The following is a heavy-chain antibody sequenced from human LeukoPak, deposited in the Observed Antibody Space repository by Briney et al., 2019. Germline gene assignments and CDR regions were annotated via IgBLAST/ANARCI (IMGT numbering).Heavy chain of an antibody. CDR3: ARDAPIYSGSYYFPY. CDR1: GFTFSDYY. D-gene: IGHD1-26*01. J-gene: IGHJ4*02. V-gene: IGHV3-11*01. CDR2: ISRSGSTI. Sequence: GGSLRLSCAASGFTFSDYYMSWIRQAPGKGLEWVSYISRSGSTIYYADSVKGRFTISRDNAKNSLYLQMNSLRAEDTAVYYCARDAPIYSGSYYFPYWGQGTLVTVSS.